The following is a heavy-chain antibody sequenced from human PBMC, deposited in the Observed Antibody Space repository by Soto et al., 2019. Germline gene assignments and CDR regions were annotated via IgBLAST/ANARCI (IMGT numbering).Heavy chain of an antibody. V-gene: IGHV3-30-3*01. CDR2: ISYDGSIE. CDR3: ARLDKFSSGWS. Sequence: QVQLVESGGGVVQPGRSLRLSCAASGFTFSSYAMHWVRQAPGKGLEWVATISYDGSIEYYADSVKGRFTVSRDNSENTLHLQMESLTPEDTAVFYCARLDKFSSGWSWGQGTLVTVSS. CDR1: GFTFSSYA. D-gene: IGHD6-19*01. J-gene: IGHJ4*02.